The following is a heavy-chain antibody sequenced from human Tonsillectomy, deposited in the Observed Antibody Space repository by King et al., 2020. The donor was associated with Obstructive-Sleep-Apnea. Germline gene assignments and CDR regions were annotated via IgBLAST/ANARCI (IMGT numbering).Heavy chain of an antibody. Sequence: QLVQSGTEVKKPGESLKISCKGSGYRFSSNWIGWVRQMSGKGLEWMGGIYPGDSDTRYSPSFQGQVTISADKSTSTAYLQWSSLMASDTAMYYCARAGIAVAGSWGIDSWGQGTLVIVSS. V-gene: IGHV5-51*01. CDR2: IYPGDSDT. CDR1: GYRFSSNW. CDR3: ARAGIAVAGSWGIDS. J-gene: IGHJ4*02. D-gene: IGHD6-19*01.